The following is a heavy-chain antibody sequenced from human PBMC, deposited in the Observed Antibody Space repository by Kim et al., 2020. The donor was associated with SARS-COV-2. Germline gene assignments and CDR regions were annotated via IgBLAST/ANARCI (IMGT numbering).Heavy chain of an antibody. CDR1: GDSISSFY. CDR2: IFIGGTT. V-gene: IGHV4-4*07. CDR3: SSNINYHYGMDV. Sequence: SETLSLTCTVSGDSISSFYWNWIRQPAGKGLEWIGDIFIGGTTNYNPSLQSRVTMSIDTSTNQVSLNLSSVTAADTAVYYCSSNINYHYGMDVWGQGTTVTVSS. J-gene: IGHJ6*02.